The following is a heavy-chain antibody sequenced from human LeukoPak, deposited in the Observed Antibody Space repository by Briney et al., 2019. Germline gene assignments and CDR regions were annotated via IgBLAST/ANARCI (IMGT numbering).Heavy chain of an antibody. D-gene: IGHD2-2*02. CDR3: ARGGCSSTSCYKY. CDR2: IIPFFGTA. CDR1: GGAFSSYA. V-gene: IGHV1-69*13. J-gene: IGHJ4*02. Sequence: SVKVSCKASGGAFSSYAISWVRQAPGQGLEWMGGIIPFFGTANYAQKFQGRVTITADESTSTAYMELSSLRSEDTAVYYCARGGCSSTSCYKYWGQGTLVTVSS.